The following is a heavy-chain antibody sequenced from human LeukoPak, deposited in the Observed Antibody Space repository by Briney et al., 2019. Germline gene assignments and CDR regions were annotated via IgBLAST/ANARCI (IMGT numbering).Heavy chain of an antibody. Sequence: PGGSLRLSCAASGFTFNTYSMNWVRQAPGKGLEWVSSITRSSDYIYYADSVKGRFIISRHNAKNSLYLQMNSLRAEDTAVYYCARDGGYGDYVVYWGQGTLVTVSS. V-gene: IGHV3-21*01. D-gene: IGHD4-17*01. CDR1: GFTFNTYS. J-gene: IGHJ4*02. CDR3: ARDGGYGDYVVY. CDR2: ITRSSDYI.